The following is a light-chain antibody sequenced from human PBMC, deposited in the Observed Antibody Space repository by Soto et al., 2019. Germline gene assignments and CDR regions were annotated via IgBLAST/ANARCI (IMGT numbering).Light chain of an antibody. J-gene: IGKJ3*01. CDR2: DAS. CDR3: QQYGSSPFT. Sequence: EIVLTQSPGTLSLSPGERVTLSCRASQSVSSSYLAWYQQKLGQAPRLLIYDASSRATGIPDRFSGSGSGTDFTLTISRLEPEDFAVYYCQQYGSSPFTFGPGTKVDIK. CDR1: QSVSSSY. V-gene: IGKV3-20*01.